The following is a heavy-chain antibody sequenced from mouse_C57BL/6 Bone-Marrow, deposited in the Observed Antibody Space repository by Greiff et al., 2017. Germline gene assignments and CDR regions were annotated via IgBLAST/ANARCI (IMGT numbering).Heavy chain of an antibody. CDR1: GYTFTSYW. D-gene: IGHD2-1*01. J-gene: IGHJ4*01. CDR3: AIEGYLPGAMDY. CDR2: IDPSDSYT. V-gene: IGHV1-69*01. Sequence: VQLQQPGAELVMPGASVKLSCKASGYTFTSYWMHWVKQRPGKGLEWIGEIDPSDSYTNYNQKFKGKSTLTVDKSSSTAYMQLSSLTSEDSAVYYCAIEGYLPGAMDYWCRGTSVTVSS.